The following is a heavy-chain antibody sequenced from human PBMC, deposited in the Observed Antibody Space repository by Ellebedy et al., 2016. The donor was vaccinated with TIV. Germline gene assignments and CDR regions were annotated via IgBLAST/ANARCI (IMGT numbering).Heavy chain of an antibody. V-gene: IGHV3-15*07. Sequence: GESLKISCAASGFTFSNAWMNWVRQVPGKGLEWVGRIRSEPDGGTTDYAAPVKGRFTISRDDSKNTLYLQMNSLKTEDTAAYYCARGGSGSVVWGQGTMVTVSS. CDR1: GFTFSNAW. D-gene: IGHD1-26*01. CDR3: ARGGSGSVV. J-gene: IGHJ3*01. CDR2: IRSEPDGGTT.